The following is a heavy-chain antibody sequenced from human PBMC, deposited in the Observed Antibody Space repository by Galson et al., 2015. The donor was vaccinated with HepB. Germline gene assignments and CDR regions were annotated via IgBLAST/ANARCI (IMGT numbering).Heavy chain of an antibody. V-gene: IGHV3-23*01. Sequence: LRLSCAASGFAFGSYAMGWVRQAPGKGLEWVAAIGKSDQHTYYADSVRGRFTISRDNSKDILLLHMTSLRVEDTALYYCAKYGAVSMIVVAPFDSWGRGTLVTVSS. D-gene: IGHD3-22*01. CDR1: GFAFGSYA. CDR3: AKYGAVSMIVVAPFDS. J-gene: IGHJ4*02. CDR2: IGKSDQHT.